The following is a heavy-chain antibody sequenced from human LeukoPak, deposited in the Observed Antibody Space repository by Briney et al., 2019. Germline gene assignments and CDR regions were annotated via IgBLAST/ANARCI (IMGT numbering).Heavy chain of an antibody. Sequence: GESLKISCQGSGYSFTSYWISWVRQMPGKGLEWMGIIYPGDSDTRYSPSFQGQVTISADKSISTAYLQWSSLKASATAMYYCARRVAVAGTSYFDYWGQGNLVNVSS. CDR2: IYPGDSDT. D-gene: IGHD6-19*01. V-gene: IGHV5-51*01. J-gene: IGHJ4*02. CDR3: ARRVAVAGTSYFDY. CDR1: GYSFTSYW.